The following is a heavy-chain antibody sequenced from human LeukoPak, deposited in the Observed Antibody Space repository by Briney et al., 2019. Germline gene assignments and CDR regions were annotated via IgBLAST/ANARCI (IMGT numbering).Heavy chain of an antibody. D-gene: IGHD4-11*01. Sequence: PSETLSLTCTVSGGSISSSSYYWGWIRQPPGKGLEWIGSIYYSGSTYYNPSLKSRVTISVDTSKNQFSLKLSSVTAADTAVYYCARAAMTTVSGFDYWGQGTLVTVSS. CDR1: GGSISSSSYY. CDR3: ARAAMTTVSGFDY. CDR2: IYYSGST. V-gene: IGHV4-39*07. J-gene: IGHJ4*02.